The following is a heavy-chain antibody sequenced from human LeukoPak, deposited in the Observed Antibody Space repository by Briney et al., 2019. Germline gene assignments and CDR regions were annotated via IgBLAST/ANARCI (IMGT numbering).Heavy chain of an antibody. D-gene: IGHD3-3*01. CDR2: MNPNSGNT. CDR1: GYTFTSYD. J-gene: IGHJ4*02. V-gene: IGHV1-8*03. CDR3: ARGSGIRYYDFWSGYFGDYYFDY. Sequence: ASVKVSCKASGYTFTSYDINWVRQATGQGLEWMGWMNPNSGNTGYAQKFQGRVTITRNTSISTAYMELSSLRSEDTAVYYCARGSGIRYYDFWSGYFGDYYFDYWGQGTLVTVSS.